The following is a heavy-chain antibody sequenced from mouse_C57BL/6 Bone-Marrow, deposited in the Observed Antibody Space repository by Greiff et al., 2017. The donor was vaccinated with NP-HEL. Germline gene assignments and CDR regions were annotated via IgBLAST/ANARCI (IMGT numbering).Heavy chain of an antibody. Sequence: VQLQQSGAELAKPGASVKLSCKASGYTFTSYWMHWVKQRPGQGLEWIGYINPSSGYTKYNQKFKDKATLPADKSSSTAYMQLSSLTYEDSAVYYCARRLGPYYFDYWGQGTTLTVSS. CDR3: ARRLGPYYFDY. D-gene: IGHD4-1*01. J-gene: IGHJ2*01. CDR2: INPSSGYT. CDR1: GYTFTSYW. V-gene: IGHV1-7*01.